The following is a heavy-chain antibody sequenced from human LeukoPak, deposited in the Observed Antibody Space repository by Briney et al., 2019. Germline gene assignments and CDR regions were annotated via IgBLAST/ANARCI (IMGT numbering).Heavy chain of an antibody. D-gene: IGHD2-2*01. CDR2: ISGSGGST. V-gene: IGHV3-23*01. CDR3: AKSSLTFGYCSSTSCYLNDY. J-gene: IGHJ4*02. Sequence: GGSLRLSCAASGFTFSSYAMSWVRQAPGKGLEWVSAISGSGGSTYYADSVKGRFTISRDNSKNTLYLQMNSLRAEDTAVYYCAKSSLTFGYCSSTSCYLNDYWGQGTLVTVSS. CDR1: GFTFSSYA.